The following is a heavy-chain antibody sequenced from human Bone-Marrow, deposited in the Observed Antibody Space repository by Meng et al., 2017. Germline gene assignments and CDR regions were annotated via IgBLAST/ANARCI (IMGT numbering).Heavy chain of an antibody. D-gene: IGHD2-2*01. CDR3: ARDRYMGQLDY. CDR1: GGSISSSSYY. Sequence: SETLSLTCTVSGGSISSSSYYWGWIRQPPGKGLEWIGSIYYSGSTYYNPSLKSRVTISVDTSKNQFSLKLSSVTAADTAVYYCARDRYMGQLDYWGQGTLVTGSS. CDR2: IYYSGST. J-gene: IGHJ4*02. V-gene: IGHV4-39*07.